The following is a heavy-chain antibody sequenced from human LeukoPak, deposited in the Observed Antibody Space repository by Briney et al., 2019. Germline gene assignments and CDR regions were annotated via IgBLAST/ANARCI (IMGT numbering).Heavy chain of an antibody. V-gene: IGHV1-69*01. D-gene: IGHD6-6*01. CDR1: GGTFSSYA. J-gene: IGHJ4*02. Sequence: SVKVSCKASGGTFSSYAISWVRQAPGQGLEWMGGIIPIFGTANYAQKFQGRVTITAGESTSTAYMELSSLRSEDTAVYYCARAYHSSSLFDYWGQGTLVTVSS. CDR2: IIPIFGTA. CDR3: ARAYHSSSLFDY.